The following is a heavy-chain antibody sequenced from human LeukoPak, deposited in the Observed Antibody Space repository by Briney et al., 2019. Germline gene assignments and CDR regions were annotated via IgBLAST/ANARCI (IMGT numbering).Heavy chain of an antibody. J-gene: IGHJ4*02. Sequence: EASVKVSCKASGGTFSSYAISWVRQAPGQGPEWMGRIIPIFGTANYAQKFQGRVTITTDESTSTAYMELSSLRSEDTAVYYCARDSDYASDYWGQGTLVTVSS. V-gene: IGHV1-69*05. D-gene: IGHD4-17*01. CDR3: ARDSDYASDY. CDR1: GGTFSSYA. CDR2: IIPIFGTA.